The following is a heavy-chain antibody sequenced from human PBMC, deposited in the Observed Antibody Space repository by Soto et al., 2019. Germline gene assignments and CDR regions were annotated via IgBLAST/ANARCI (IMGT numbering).Heavy chain of an antibody. V-gene: IGHV1-18*01. CDR1: GYTFTSYG. CDR2: ISAYNGNT. CDR3: ARVVSCSSWLYYFDY. Sequence: ASVKVSCKASGYTFTSYGISWVRQAPGQGLEWMGWISAYNGNTNYAQKLQGRVTMTTDTSTSTAYMELRSLRSDDTAVYYCARVVSCSSWLYYFDYWGQGTLVTVSS. J-gene: IGHJ4*02. D-gene: IGHD6-13*01.